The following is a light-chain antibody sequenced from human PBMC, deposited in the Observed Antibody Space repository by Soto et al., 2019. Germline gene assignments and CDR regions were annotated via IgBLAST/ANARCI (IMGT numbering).Light chain of an antibody. J-gene: IGLJ1*01. CDR3: QSYDTSLSGGV. CDR1: SSNIGAGYD. Sequence: QSVLTQPPSVSGAPGQTVTISCTGSSSNIGAGYDVHWYQHLPGTAPKLLIYGSTNRPSGVPDRFSGSKSGTSASLAITGLQPEDEADYYCQSYDTSLSGGVFGTGTKVTVL. CDR2: GST. V-gene: IGLV1-40*01.